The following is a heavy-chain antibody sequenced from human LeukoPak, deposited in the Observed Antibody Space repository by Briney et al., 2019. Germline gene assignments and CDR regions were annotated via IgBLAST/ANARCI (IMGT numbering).Heavy chain of an antibody. D-gene: IGHD1-26*01. V-gene: IGHV4-30-2*01. Sequence: SETLSLTCAVSGGSISSGGYSWSWIRQPPGKGLEWIGYIYHSGSTYYNPSLKSRATISVDTSKNHLSLKVNFVTAADTAVYYCARGASGTLYDAFDIWGQGTMVTVSS. J-gene: IGHJ3*02. CDR2: IYHSGST. CDR3: ARGASGTLYDAFDI. CDR1: GGSISSGGYS.